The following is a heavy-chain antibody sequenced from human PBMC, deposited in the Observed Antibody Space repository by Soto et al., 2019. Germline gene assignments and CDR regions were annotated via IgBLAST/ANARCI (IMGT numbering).Heavy chain of an antibody. Sequence: GGSLRLSCAASGFTFSSYAMSWVRQAPGKGLEWVSAISGSGGSTYYADSVKGRLSISRDNSKNTLYLQMNSLRAEDTAVYYCAKDARAATGREWFDPWGQGTRVTGSS. CDR3: AKDARAATGREWFDP. V-gene: IGHV3-23*01. CDR1: GFTFSSYA. CDR2: ISGSGGST. J-gene: IGHJ5*02. D-gene: IGHD2-15*01.